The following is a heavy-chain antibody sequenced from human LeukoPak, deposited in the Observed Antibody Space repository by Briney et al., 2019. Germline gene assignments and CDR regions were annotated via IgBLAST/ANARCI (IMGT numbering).Heavy chain of an antibody. CDR1: GGTFSSYA. CDR3: ARINCSGGSCYPYYYYYYGMDV. D-gene: IGHD2-15*01. Sequence: ASVKVSCKASGGTFSSYAISWVRQASGQGLEWMGGIIPIFGTANYAQKFQGRVTITADESTSTAYMELSSLRSEDTAVYYCARINCSGGSCYPYYYYYYGMDVWGQGTTVTVSS. J-gene: IGHJ6*02. CDR2: IIPIFGTA. V-gene: IGHV1-69*13.